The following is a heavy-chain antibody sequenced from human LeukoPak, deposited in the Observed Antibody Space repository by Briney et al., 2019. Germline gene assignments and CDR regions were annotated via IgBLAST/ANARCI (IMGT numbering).Heavy chain of an antibody. CDR2: ISGSGGST. V-gene: IGHV3-23*01. D-gene: IGHD3-10*01. Sequence: GGSLRLSCAASGFTFSSYAMSWVRQAPGKGLEWVSAISGSGGSTYYADSVKGRFTISRDNSKNTLYLQMNSLRAEDTAVYYCAKVGNSYGSGVFMGYVYWGQGTLVTVSS. J-gene: IGHJ4*02. CDR1: GFTFSSYA. CDR3: AKVGNSYGSGVFMGYVY.